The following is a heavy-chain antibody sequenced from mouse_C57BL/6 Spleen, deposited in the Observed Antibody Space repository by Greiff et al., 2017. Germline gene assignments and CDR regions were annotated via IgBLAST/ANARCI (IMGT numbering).Heavy chain of an antibody. CDR1: GYTFTSYW. CDR3: ARMDGYGPWDY. V-gene: IGHV1-61*01. Sequence: QVQLQQPGAELVRPGSSVKLSCKASGYTFTSYWMDWVKQRPGQGLEWIGNIYPSDSETHYNQKFKDKATLTVDKSSSTAYMQLSSLTSEDSAVYYCARMDGYGPWDYWGQGTSVTVSS. CDR2: IYPSDSET. D-gene: IGHD2-2*01. J-gene: IGHJ4*01.